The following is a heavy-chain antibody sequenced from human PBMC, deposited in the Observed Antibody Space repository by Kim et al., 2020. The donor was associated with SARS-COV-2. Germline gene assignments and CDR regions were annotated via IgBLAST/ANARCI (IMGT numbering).Heavy chain of an antibody. Sequence: GGSLRLSCAASGFTFSSYEMNWVRQAPGKGLEWVSYISSSGSTIYYADSVKGRFTISRDNAKNSLYLQMNSLRAEDTAVYYCAREGMAAPYPWFDPWGQGTLVTVSS. D-gene: IGHD6-19*01. CDR3: AREGMAAPYPWFDP. CDR1: GFTFSSYE. J-gene: IGHJ5*02. V-gene: IGHV3-48*03. CDR2: ISSSGSTI.